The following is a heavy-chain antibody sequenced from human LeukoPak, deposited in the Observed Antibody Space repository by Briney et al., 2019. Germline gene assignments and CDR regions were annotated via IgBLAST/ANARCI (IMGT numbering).Heavy chain of an antibody. D-gene: IGHD6-19*01. CDR2: IRHDGSEI. V-gene: IGHV3-7*04. CDR3: ARTRTAGYSSGWDHDY. CDR1: TFTFSQYW. J-gene: IGHJ4*02. Sequence: PGGSLRLSCAASTFTFSQYWMSWVRQAPGKGLEWVANIRHDGSEIYYVDSVKGRFIISRDNAKNSLYLQMNSLRAEDTAVYYCARTRTAGYSSGWDHDYWGQGTLVTVSS.